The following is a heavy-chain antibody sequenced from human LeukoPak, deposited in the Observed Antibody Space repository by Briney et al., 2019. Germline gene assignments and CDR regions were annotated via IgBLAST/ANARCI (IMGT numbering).Heavy chain of an antibody. CDR1: GFTFSSYG. Sequence: QAGGSLRLSCAASGFTFSSYGMHWVRQAPGKGLEWVAVIWYDGSNKYYADSVKGRFTISRENSKNTLYLQMNSLRAEDTAVYYCARGGSYYYDSSSSIDYWGQGTLVTVSS. CDR2: IWYDGSNK. V-gene: IGHV3-33*01. D-gene: IGHD3-22*01. J-gene: IGHJ4*02. CDR3: ARGGSYYYDSSSSIDY.